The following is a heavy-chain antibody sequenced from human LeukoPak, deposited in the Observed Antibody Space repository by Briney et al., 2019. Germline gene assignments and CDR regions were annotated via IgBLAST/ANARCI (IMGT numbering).Heavy chain of an antibody. CDR3: AKKDTQLWFGELGYMDV. V-gene: IGHV3-23*01. D-gene: IGHD3-10*01. Sequence: PGGTLRLSCAASGFTFSSYGMSWVRQAPGKGLEWVSAISGSGGSTYYADSVKGRFTISRDNSKNTLYLQMNSLRAEDTAVYYCAKKDTQLWFGELGYMDVWGKGTTVTISS. CDR2: ISGSGGST. CDR1: GFTFSSYG. J-gene: IGHJ6*03.